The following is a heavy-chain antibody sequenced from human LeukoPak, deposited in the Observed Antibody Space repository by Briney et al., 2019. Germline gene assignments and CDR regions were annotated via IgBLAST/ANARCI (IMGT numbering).Heavy chain of an antibody. V-gene: IGHV3-30-3*01. CDR3: ARDRVTMVRGVEFDAFDI. J-gene: IGHJ3*02. Sequence: PGRSLRLSCAASGFTFSSYAMHWVRRAPGKGLEWVAVISYDGSNKYYADSVKGRFTISRDNSKNTLYLQMNSLRAEDTAVYYCARDRVTMVRGVEFDAFDIWGEGTMVTVSS. CDR1: GFTFSSYA. CDR2: ISYDGSNK. D-gene: IGHD3-10*01.